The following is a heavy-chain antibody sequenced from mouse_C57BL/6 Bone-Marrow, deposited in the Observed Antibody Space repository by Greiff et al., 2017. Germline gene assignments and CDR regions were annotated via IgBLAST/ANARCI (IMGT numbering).Heavy chain of an antibody. CDR1: GFTFSDAW. Sequence: EVKVVESGGGLVQPGGSMKLSCAASGFTFSDAWMDWVRQSPEKGLEWVAEIRNKDNHHATYYAESVKGRFTISRDDSKSSVYLQMNNLRAEDTGIDYCTGLLPYYFDYWGQGTTLTVSS. CDR3: TGLLPYYFDY. CDR2: IRNKDNHHAT. D-gene: IGHD2-3*01. J-gene: IGHJ2*01. V-gene: IGHV6-6*01.